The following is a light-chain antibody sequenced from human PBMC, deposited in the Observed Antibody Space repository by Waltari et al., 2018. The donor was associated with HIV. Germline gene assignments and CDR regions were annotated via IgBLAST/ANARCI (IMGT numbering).Light chain of an antibody. Sequence: IVLTQSPVSLPVTPGESASISCRSSQSLLHSNGNNYLEWYVQKPGQSPQRLIYLGTDFTLRISKVAAEDVGVYYCMQSLRSPWTFGQGTKVEI. CDR2: L. J-gene: IGKJ1*01. V-gene: IGKV2-28*01. CDR1: QSLLHSNGNNY. CDR3: MQSLRSPWT.